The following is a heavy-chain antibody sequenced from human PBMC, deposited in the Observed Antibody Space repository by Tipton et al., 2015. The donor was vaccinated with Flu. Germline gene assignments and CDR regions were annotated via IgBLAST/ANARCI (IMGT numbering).Heavy chain of an antibody. CDR1: GDSISSGYY. V-gene: IGHV4-38-2*02. Sequence: TLSLTCTVSGDSISSGYYWGWIRQPPGKGLEWIGSISHTGTTNYNPSLRSRVTISVDTSKNQFSLRLTSVTAADTAVYYCARDRWEYASGFDPWGQGTLVSVSS. J-gene: IGHJ5*02. CDR2: ISHTGTT. CDR3: ARDRWEYASGFDP. D-gene: IGHD6-19*01.